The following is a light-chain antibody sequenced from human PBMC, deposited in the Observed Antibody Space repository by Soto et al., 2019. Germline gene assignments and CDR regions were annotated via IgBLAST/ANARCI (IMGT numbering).Light chain of an antibody. CDR3: QQANGDPWT. CDR1: HDVRSW. V-gene: IGKV1-12*02. CDR2: GAS. Sequence: DIQMTQSPSSVSASVGDRVTISCRASHDVRSWLAWYQQKPGKAPNLLLYGASTLQSGVPSRFSGSGSGTDFTLTSSSLQPEDFATYYCQQANGDPWTFGQGTKVEIK. J-gene: IGKJ1*01.